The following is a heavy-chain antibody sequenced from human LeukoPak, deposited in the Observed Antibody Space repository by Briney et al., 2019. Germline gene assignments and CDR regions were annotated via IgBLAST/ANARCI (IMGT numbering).Heavy chain of an antibody. CDR1: GFTFSSYA. J-gene: IGHJ3*01. V-gene: IGHV3-30-3*01. D-gene: IGHD3-10*01. CDR2: ISYDGSNK. CDR3: ARGNGAEG. Sequence: GRSLRLSCAASGFTFSSYAMHWVRQAPGKGLEWVAVISYDGSNKYYADSVKGRFTISRDNSKNTLYLQMNSLRAEDTAVYYCARGNGAEGWGQGTMVTVSS.